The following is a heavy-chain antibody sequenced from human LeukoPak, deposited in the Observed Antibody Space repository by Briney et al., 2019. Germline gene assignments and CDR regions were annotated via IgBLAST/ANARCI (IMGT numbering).Heavy chain of an antibody. Sequence: SSETLSLTCAVYGGSFSGYYWSWIRQPPGKGLEWIGEINHSGSTNYNPSLKSRVTISVDTSKNQFSLKLSSVTAADTAVYYCAGNYSSGIDYWGQGTLVTVSS. CDR1: GGSFSGYY. CDR3: AGNYSSGIDY. V-gene: IGHV4-34*01. J-gene: IGHJ4*02. CDR2: INHSGST. D-gene: IGHD6-19*01.